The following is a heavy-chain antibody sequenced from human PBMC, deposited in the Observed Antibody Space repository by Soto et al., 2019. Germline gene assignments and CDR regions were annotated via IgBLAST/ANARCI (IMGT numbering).Heavy chain of an antibody. J-gene: IGHJ4*02. V-gene: IGHV1-58*01. D-gene: IGHD3-3*01. CDR2: IVVGSGNT. CDR1: VLTFTSSA. CDR3: AAETYYDFWSGYPNFDY. Sequence: SVKVSCKASVLTFTSSAVQWVRQARGQRLEWIGWIVVGSGNTNYAQKFQERVTITRDMSTSTAYMELSSLRSEDTAVYYCAAETYYDFWSGYPNFDYWGQGTLVTVSS.